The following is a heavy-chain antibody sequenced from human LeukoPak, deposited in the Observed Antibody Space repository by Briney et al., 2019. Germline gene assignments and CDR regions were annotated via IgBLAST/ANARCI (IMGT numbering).Heavy chain of an antibody. Sequence: GGSLRLSCAASGFTFSSYAMSWVRQAPGKGLEWVSGINWDGASTGYGGSMKGRFTISRVNGKNSLYLQMNSPRVEDTAVYYCGRVHCSTNSCYDYYDYYMDVSGKGTTVTVSS. CDR2: INWDGAST. CDR3: GRVHCSTNSCYDYYDYYMDV. J-gene: IGHJ6*03. V-gene: IGHV3-20*04. CDR1: GFTFSSYA. D-gene: IGHD2-2*01.